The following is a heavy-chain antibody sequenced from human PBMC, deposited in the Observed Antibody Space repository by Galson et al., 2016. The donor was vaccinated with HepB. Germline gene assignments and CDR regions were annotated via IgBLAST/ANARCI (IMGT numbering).Heavy chain of an antibody. J-gene: IGHJ4*02. D-gene: IGHD1-1*01. CDR1: GFTFEEYG. CDR2: LNWIRGTV. CDR3: AKGPLEMDYYFHS. V-gene: IGHV3-9*01. Sequence: SLRLSCAAFGFTFEEYGMHWIRQSPGKGLEWVSGLNWIRGTVTYADSVKGRFTISRDNARNLLYLQMTNLTPDDTALYFCAKGPLEMDYYFHSWGQGTLVIVSA.